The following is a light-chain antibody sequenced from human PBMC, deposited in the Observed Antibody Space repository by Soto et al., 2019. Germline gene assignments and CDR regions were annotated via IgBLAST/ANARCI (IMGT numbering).Light chain of an antibody. CDR3: TSYTISSTYV. CDR2: DVS. J-gene: IGLJ1*01. Sequence: QSALTQPASVSGSPGQSIAISCTGTSSDVDAYNFVSWYQHHPGKAPKLMIFDVSNRPSGVSNRFSGSKSGNTASLTISGLQAEDEADYYCTSYTISSTYVFGTGTKLTVL. CDR1: SSDVDAYNF. V-gene: IGLV2-14*03.